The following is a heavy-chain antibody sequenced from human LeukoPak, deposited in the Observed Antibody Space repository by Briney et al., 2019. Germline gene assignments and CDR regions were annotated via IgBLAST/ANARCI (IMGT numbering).Heavy chain of an antibody. Sequence: PTETLSLTCTVSGGSISSYYWSWIRQPPGKGLEWIGYIYYSGSTNYNPSLKSRVTISVDTSKNQFSLKLSSVTAADTAVYYCARGSYDYVWGSYRYTVEYFQHWGQGTLVTVSS. CDR1: GGSISSYY. V-gene: IGHV4-59*12. CDR2: IYYSGST. CDR3: ARGSYDYVWGSYRYTVEYFQH. D-gene: IGHD3-16*02. J-gene: IGHJ1*01.